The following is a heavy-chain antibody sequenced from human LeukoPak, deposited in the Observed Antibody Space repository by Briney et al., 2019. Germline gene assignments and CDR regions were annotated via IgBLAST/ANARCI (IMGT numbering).Heavy chain of an antibody. Sequence: PSETLSLTCTVPSFSISRDYWTWIRQPAGKELEWIGLISSTGSTNYNPSLNSRVTMSVDTATNQFSLKLSSVTAAATAVYFCARGLLTYYYARDGPLPSLNYYFDYWGLGIQVTVSS. V-gene: IGHV4-4*07. CDR1: SFSISRDY. CDR3: ARGLLTYYYARDGPLPSLNYYFDY. J-gene: IGHJ4*02. D-gene: IGHD3-10*02. CDR2: ISSTGST.